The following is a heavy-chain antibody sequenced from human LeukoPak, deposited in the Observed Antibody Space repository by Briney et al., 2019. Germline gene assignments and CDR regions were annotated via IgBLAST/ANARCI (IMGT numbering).Heavy chain of an antibody. Sequence: RTGGSLRLSCAASGFTFSSYAMSWVRQAPGKGLEWVSAISGSGGSTYYADSVKGRFTISRDNSKNTLYLQMNSLRAEDTAVYYCAKDLFQQWLWALFDPWGQGTLVTVSS. D-gene: IGHD6-19*01. V-gene: IGHV3-23*01. CDR1: GFTFSSYA. J-gene: IGHJ5*02. CDR3: AKDLFQQWLWALFDP. CDR2: ISGSGGST.